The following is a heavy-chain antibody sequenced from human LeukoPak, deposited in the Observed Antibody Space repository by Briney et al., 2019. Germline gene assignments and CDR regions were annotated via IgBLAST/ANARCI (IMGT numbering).Heavy chain of an antibody. V-gene: IGHV3-23*01. CDR1: GFTFSSNA. D-gene: IGHD6-19*01. CDR2: VSGSGDTT. CDR3: AKAVGSSGWQGFDY. J-gene: IGHJ4*02. Sequence: GGSLRLSCAASGFTFSSNAMSWVRQAPGTGLEWVSAVSGSGDTTYYADSVKGRLTISRDNSKNTLYLQMNSLRAEDTAVYYCAKAVGSSGWQGFDYWGQGTLVTVSS.